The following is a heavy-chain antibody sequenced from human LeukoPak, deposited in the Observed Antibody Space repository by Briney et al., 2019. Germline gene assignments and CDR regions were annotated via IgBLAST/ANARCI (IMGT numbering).Heavy chain of an antibody. V-gene: IGHV3-20*04. J-gene: IGHJ6*03. D-gene: IGHD2-2*01. CDR2: INWNGGST. CDR1: GFTFDDYG. CDR3: ARETIVVVPAANLYYYYYMDV. Sequence: GGSLRLSCAAPGFTFDDYGMSWVRQAPGKGLEWVSGINWNGGSTGYADSVKGRFTISRDNAKNSLYLQMNSLRAEDTALYYCARETIVVVPAANLYYYYYMDVWGKGTTVTVFS.